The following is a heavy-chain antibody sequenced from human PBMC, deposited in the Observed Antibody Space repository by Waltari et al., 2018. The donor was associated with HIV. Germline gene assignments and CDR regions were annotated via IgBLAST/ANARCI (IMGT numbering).Heavy chain of an antibody. V-gene: IGHV1-24*01. CDR3: AQAPDPSPRYGWHPAFDL. D-gene: IGHD5-18*01. CDR1: GHPYLTF. CDR2: IRFRDGRT. Sequence: QIHLAQSGAEVRNPGTSVRLSCQVSGHPYLTFKVAWVRQAPGHGLQWLGEIRFRDGRTSDARNVHRRATLTADRSSITVHFDLRSLAADDAGFYFCAQAPDPSPRYGWHPAFDLWGQGTLLTVSS. J-gene: IGHJ4*02.